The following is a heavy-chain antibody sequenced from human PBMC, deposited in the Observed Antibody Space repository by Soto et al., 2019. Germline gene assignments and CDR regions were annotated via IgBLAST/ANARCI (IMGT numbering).Heavy chain of an antibody. V-gene: IGHV3-66*01. CDR1: GFTVSSNY. J-gene: IGHJ6*02. Sequence: EVQLVESGGGLVQPGGSRRLSCAASGFTVSSNYMSWVRQAPGKGLEWVSVIYSGGSTYYADSVKGRFTISRDNSKNTLYLQMNSLRAEDTAVYYCARDRIPTGMDVWGQGTTVTVSS. CDR2: IYSGGST. CDR3: ARDRIPTGMDV.